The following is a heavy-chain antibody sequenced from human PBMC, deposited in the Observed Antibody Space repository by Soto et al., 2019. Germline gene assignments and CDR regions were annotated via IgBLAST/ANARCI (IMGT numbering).Heavy chain of an antibody. Sequence: ASVKVSCKASGYTFTSYCISWMRQAPGQGLEWMGWISGYNGNTNYTQKFEGRVAMTTDTSTTTAYMELRSLRSDDTAVYYCARDYSRSCREYWGQGTLVTVSS. CDR1: GYTFTSYC. D-gene: IGHD6-13*01. CDR3: ARDYSRSCREY. J-gene: IGHJ4*02. CDR2: ISGYNGNT. V-gene: IGHV1-18*04.